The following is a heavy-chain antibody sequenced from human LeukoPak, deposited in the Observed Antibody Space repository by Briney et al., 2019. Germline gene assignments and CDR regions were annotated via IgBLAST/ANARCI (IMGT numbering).Heavy chain of an antibody. V-gene: IGHV3-15*05. D-gene: IGHD5-24*01. CDR2: IKSKTDGGTT. CDR1: GFTFSNAW. CDR3: ARGPPKRDGYNTA. Sequence: GGSLRLSCAASGFTFSNAWMSWVRQAPGKGLEWVGRIKSKTDGGTTDYAAPVKGRFTISRDDSKNTLYLQMNSLRAEDTAVYYCARGPPKRDGYNTAWGQGTLVTVSS. J-gene: IGHJ4*02.